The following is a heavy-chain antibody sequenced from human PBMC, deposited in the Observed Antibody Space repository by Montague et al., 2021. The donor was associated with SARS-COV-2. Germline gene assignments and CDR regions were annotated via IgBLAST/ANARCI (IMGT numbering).Heavy chain of an antibody. D-gene: IGHD3/OR15-3a*01. V-gene: IGHV4-61*02. J-gene: IGHJ4*02. Sequence: TLSLTCTVSGGSISIGRYYWNWIRQPPGKGLEWIGRIYSSGSTYYNPSLKSRVSISADTSNNQFSLSLSSVTAADTAVYYCARDGSQYYYDLGFDYWGQGTLVTVSS. CDR3: ARDGSQYYYDLGFDY. CDR2: IYSSGST. CDR1: GGSISIGRYY.